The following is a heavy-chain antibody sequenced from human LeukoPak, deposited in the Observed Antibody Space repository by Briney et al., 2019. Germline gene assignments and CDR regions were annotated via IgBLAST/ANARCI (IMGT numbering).Heavy chain of an antibody. D-gene: IGHD3-3*01. Sequence: ASVKVSCKVSGYTLTELSMHWVRQAPGKGLEWMGGFDPEDGETIYAQKFQGRVTMTEDTSTDTAYMELSSLRSEDTAVYYCARDRDYDFWSGYYILYYYYGMDVWGQGTTVTVSS. V-gene: IGHV1-24*01. J-gene: IGHJ6*02. CDR1: GYTLTELS. CDR2: FDPEDGET. CDR3: ARDRDYDFWSGYYILYYYYGMDV.